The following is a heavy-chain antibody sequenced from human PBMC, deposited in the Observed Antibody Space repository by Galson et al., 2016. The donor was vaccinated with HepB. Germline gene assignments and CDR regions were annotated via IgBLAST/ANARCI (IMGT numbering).Heavy chain of an antibody. J-gene: IGHJ4*02. CDR2: LSGSGDVT. Sequence: SLRLSCAASGFPFSPYAMSWVRQPPGKGLEWVSSLSGSGDVTHHADSVKGRFTISRDNSKNTLYLQMNSLRAEDTALYYCAKSGAWGTHRSPYYWGQGTLVTVSP. V-gene: IGHV3-23*01. D-gene: IGHD3-16*02. CDR3: AKSGAWGTHRSPYY. CDR1: GFPFSPYA.